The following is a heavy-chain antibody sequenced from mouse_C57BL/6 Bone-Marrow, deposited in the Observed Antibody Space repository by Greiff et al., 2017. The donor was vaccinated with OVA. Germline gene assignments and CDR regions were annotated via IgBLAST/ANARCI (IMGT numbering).Heavy chain of an antibody. Sequence: QVQLQQPGAELVRPGSSVKLSCKASGYTFTSYWMHWVKQRPIQGLEWIGNIDPSDSETHYNQKFKDKATLTVDKSSSTAYMQLSSLTSEDSAVYYCAVIYDGYYEIFAYWGQGTLVTVSA. V-gene: IGHV1-52*01. CDR3: AVIYDGYYEIFAY. CDR2: IDPSDSET. CDR1: GYTFTSYW. D-gene: IGHD2-3*01. J-gene: IGHJ3*01.